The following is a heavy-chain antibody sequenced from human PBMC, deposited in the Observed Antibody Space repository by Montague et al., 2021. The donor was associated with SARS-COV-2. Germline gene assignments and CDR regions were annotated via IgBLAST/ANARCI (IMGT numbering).Heavy chain of an antibody. Sequence: TLSLTCTVSGGSISSGSYYWSWIRQPAGKGLEWIGRIYPSGSTNYNPSLKSRVTISVDTSKNQFSLRLTSVTAADTAVYYCARASRPRQFRGITFVNAMNVWGQGTTVTVSS. V-gene: IGHV4-61*02. D-gene: IGHD3-10*01. CDR3: ARASRPRQFRGITFVNAMNV. J-gene: IGHJ6*02. CDR2: IYPSGST. CDR1: GGSISSGSYY.